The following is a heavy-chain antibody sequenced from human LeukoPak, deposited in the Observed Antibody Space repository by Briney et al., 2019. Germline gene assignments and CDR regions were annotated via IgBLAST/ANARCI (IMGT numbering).Heavy chain of an antibody. D-gene: IGHD6-19*01. J-gene: IGHJ4*02. CDR1: GFTFSSYS. V-gene: IGHV3-21*01. CDR3: ARGAVAYYYFDY. Sequence: GGSLRLSCAASGFTFSSYSMNWVRQAPGKGLEWVSSISSSSSYIYYADSVKGRFTISRDNSKNTLYLQMNSLRAEDTAVYYCARGAVAYYYFDYWGQGTLVTVSS. CDR2: ISSSSSYI.